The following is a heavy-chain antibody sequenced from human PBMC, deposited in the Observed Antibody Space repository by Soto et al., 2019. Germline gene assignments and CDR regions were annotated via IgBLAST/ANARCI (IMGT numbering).Heavy chain of an antibody. CDR3: ARDQSVASPFDI. J-gene: IGHJ3*02. Sequence: VGSLRLSCAASGFTFSSYEMNWVRQAPGKGLEWVSYISSSGSTIYYADSVKGRFTISRDNAKNSLYLQMNSLRAEDTAVYYCARDQSVASPFDIWGQGPTVPVS. CDR1: GFTFSSYE. D-gene: IGHD5-12*01. V-gene: IGHV3-48*03. CDR2: ISSSGSTI.